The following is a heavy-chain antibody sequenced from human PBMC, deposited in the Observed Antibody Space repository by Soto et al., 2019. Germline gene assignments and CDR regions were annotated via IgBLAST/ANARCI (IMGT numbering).Heavy chain of an antibody. J-gene: IGHJ6*02. CDR2: ISSSSSYI. Sequence: GSLRLSCAASGFTFSTYSMNWVRQAPGKGLEWVSSISSSSSYIYYADSVKGRFTISRDNAKNSLYLQMNSLRAEDTAVYYCARNGNDVYYYYGMDVWGQGTTVTVSS. V-gene: IGHV3-21*01. D-gene: IGHD1-1*01. CDR3: ARNGNDVYYYYGMDV. CDR1: GFTFSTYS.